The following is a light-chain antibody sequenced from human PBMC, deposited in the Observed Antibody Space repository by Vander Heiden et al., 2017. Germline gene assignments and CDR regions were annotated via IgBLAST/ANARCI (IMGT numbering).Light chain of an antibody. CDR3: QVWDSSSDHYV. CDR2: GDT. Sequence: SLVLTQPPSVSVAPGQTAGITCGGNNIGSESVHWYQQKPGQAPVLVVYGDTDRPSGIPGRFSGSNSGNTATLTISRVEAGDAADYYCQVWDSSSDHYVFGGGTTVIVL. V-gene: IGLV3-21*02. J-gene: IGLJ1*01. CDR1: NIGSES.